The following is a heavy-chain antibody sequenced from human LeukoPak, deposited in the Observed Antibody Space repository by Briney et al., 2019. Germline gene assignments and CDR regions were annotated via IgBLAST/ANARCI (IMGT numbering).Heavy chain of an antibody. J-gene: IGHJ4*02. CDR2: INPNSGGT. V-gene: IGHV1-2*02. CDR3: ATGHYGSGSHTPRY. Sequence: ASVKVSCKASGYTFTGYYMHWVRQAPGQGLEWMGWINPNSGGTNYAQKFQGRVTMTEDTSTDTAYMELSSLRSEDTAVYYCATGHYGSGSHTPRYWGQGTLVTVSS. D-gene: IGHD3-10*01. CDR1: GYTFTGYY.